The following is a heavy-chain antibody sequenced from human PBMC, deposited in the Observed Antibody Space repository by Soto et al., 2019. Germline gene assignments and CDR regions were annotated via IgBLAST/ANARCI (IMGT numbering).Heavy chain of an antibody. CDR1: GECSGRGGEY. D-gene: IGHD2-21*01. CDR2: IFYTGTT. CDR3: ARDRVRSDNKSYGMDV. J-gene: IGHJ6*02. V-gene: IGHV4-31*03. Sequence: FQTRSVTCTVAGECSGRGGEYCSWIRQHPGKGLEWIGYIFYTGTTYYNPSLKSRVSISVDTSKNQFSLKLTSVTAADTAIYYCARDRVRSDNKSYGMDVWGQGTTVTVSS.